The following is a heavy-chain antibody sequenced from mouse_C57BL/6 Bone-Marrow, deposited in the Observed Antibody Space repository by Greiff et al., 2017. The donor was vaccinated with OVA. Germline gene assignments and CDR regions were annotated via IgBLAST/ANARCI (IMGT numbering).Heavy chain of an antibody. CDR3: TRWESNYDAMDY. J-gene: IGHJ4*01. D-gene: IGHD2-5*01. CDR2: IYPETGGT. V-gene: IGHV1-15*01. Sequence: QVQLKESGAELVRPGASVTLSCKASGYTFTDYEMHWVKQTPVHGLEWIGAIYPETGGTAYNQKFKGKAILTADKSSSTAYMELCSLTSEDSAVYYCTRWESNYDAMDYWGQGNSVTVSA. CDR1: GYTFTDYE.